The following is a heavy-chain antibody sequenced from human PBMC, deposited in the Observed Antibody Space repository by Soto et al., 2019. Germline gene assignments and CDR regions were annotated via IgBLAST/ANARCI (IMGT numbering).Heavy chain of an antibody. CDR3: ARGRASSYYYYYGMYV. J-gene: IGHJ6*02. D-gene: IGHD6-13*01. CDR1: GGSVSSGSYY. Sequence: PSETLSLTCTVSGGSVSSGSYYWSWFRQPPGKGLEWIGSIYYSGSTYYNPSLKSRVTISVDTSKNQFSLKLSSVTAADTAVYYCARGRASSYYYYYGMYVWGQGTTVTVSS. V-gene: IGHV4-39*07. CDR2: IYYSGST.